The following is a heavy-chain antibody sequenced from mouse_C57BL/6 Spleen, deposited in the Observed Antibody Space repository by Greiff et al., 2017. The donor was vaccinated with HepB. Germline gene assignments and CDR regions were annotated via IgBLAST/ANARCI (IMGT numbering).Heavy chain of an antibody. V-gene: IGHV5-9-1*02. CDR1: GFTFSSYA. CDR2: ISSGGDYI. CDR3: TRSYGSSDWYCDV. D-gene: IGHD1-1*01. J-gene: IGHJ1*03. Sequence: EVKLVESGEGLVKPGGSLKLSCAASGFTFSSYAMSWVRQTPEKRLEWVAYISSGGDYIYYADTVKGRFTISRDNARNTLYLQMSSLKSEDPAMYDCTRSYGSSDWYCDVWGTGTTVTVSS.